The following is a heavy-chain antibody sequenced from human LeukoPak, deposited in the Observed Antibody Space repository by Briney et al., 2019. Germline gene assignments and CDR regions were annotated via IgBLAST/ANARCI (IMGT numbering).Heavy chain of an antibody. V-gene: IGHV3-30*04. CDR3: ARGYDSSGYHQFDY. Sequence: GGSLRLSCAASGFTFSSYAMHWVRQAPGKGLEWVAVISYDGSNKYYADSVKGRFTISRDNSKNTLYLQMNSLRAEDTAVHYCARGYDSSGYHQFDYWGQGTLVTVSS. D-gene: IGHD3-22*01. CDR1: GFTFSSYA. CDR2: ISYDGSNK. J-gene: IGHJ4*02.